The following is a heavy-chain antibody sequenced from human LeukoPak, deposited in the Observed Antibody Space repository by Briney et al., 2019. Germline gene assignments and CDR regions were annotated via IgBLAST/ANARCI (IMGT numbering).Heavy chain of an antibody. V-gene: IGHV3-21*01. J-gene: IGHJ4*02. Sequence: GGSLRLSCAASGFTFSGYSMNWVRQAPGKGLEWVSSISSSSSYIYYADSVKGRFTISRDNAKNSLYLQMNSLRAEDTAVYCARSRGSGSYYGAYWGQGTLVTVSS. CDR1: GFTFSGYS. CDR3: ARSRGSGSYYGAY. D-gene: IGHD1-26*01. CDR2: ISSSSSYI.